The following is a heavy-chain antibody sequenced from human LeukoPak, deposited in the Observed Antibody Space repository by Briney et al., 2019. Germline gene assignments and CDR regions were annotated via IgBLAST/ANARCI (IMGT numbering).Heavy chain of an antibody. J-gene: IGHJ4*02. D-gene: IGHD3-10*01. CDR1: GGSFSGYY. Sequence: PSETLSLTCAVYGGSFSGYYWSWIRQPPGKGLEWIGYIYHSGSTYYNPSLKSRVTISVDRSKNQFSLKLSSVTAADTAVYYCASSYYYGSGELRAPYYWGQGTLVTVSS. CDR3: ASSYYYGSGELRAPYY. V-gene: IGHV4-34*01. CDR2: IYHSGST.